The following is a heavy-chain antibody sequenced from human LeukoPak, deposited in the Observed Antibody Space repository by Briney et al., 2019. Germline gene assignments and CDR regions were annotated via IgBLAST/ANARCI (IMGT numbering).Heavy chain of an antibody. J-gene: IGHJ4*02. CDR2: IKQDGSEK. CDR1: GFTFNNYA. Sequence: GSLGLFCASSGFTFNNYAMSLVRPAPGKGLEWVANIKQDGSEKYYVDSVKGRLTISRDNTKNSLYLQMNSLRAEDTAVYYCARRYFDYWGQGTLVTVSS. CDR3: ARRYFDY. V-gene: IGHV3-7*01.